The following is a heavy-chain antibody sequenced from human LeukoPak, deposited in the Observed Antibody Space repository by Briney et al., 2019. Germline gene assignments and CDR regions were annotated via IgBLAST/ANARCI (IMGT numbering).Heavy chain of an antibody. J-gene: IGHJ5*02. V-gene: IGHV4-59*01. Sequence: PSETLSLTCTVSGGSISSYYWSWIRQPPGKGLEWIGYIYYSGSTNYNPSLKSRVTISVDTSKNQFSLKLSSVTAADTALYYCAKAAYGDYVNWFDPWGQGTLVTVSS. CDR3: AKAAYGDYVNWFDP. D-gene: IGHD4-17*01. CDR2: IYYSGST. CDR1: GGSISSYY.